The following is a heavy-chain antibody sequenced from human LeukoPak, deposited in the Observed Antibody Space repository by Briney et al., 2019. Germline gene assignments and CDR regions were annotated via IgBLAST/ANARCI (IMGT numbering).Heavy chain of an antibody. D-gene: IGHD3-22*01. V-gene: IGHV3-23*01. Sequence: GGSLRPSCAASGFTFSSYAMSWVRQAPGKGLEGVSAISGSGGSTYYADSVKGRFTISRDNSKNTLYLQMNSLRAEDTAVYYCAKNPHYYYDSSGYFDYWGQGTLVTVSS. CDR3: AKNPHYYYDSSGYFDY. CDR2: ISGSGGST. CDR1: GFTFSSYA. J-gene: IGHJ4*02.